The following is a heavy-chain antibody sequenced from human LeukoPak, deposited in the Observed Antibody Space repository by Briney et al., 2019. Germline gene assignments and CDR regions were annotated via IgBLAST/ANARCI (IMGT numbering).Heavy chain of an antibody. CDR2: INHSGST. D-gene: IGHD5-12*01. V-gene: IGHV4-34*01. CDR1: GGSFSGYY. CDR3: ARGEYSGYDYYFDY. Sequence: PSETLSLTCAVYGGSFSGYYWSWIRQPPGKGLEWIGEINHSGSTNYNPSLKSRVTISVDTSKNQFSLKLSSVTAADTAVYYRARGEYSGYDYYFDYWGQGILVTVSS. J-gene: IGHJ4*02.